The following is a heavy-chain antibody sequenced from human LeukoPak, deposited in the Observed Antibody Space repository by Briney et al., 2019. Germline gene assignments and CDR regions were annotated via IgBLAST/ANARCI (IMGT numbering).Heavy chain of an antibody. CDR3: ARDSRGIAAAGTVDRFDY. Sequence: GGSLRLSCAASGFTFSSYSMNWVRQAPGKGLEWVSYISSSSSTIYYADSVKGRFTISRDNAKNSLYLQMNSLRAEDTAVYYCARDSRGIAAAGTVDRFDYWGQGTLVTVSS. D-gene: IGHD6-13*01. V-gene: IGHV3-48*04. CDR1: GFTFSSYS. CDR2: ISSSSSTI. J-gene: IGHJ4*02.